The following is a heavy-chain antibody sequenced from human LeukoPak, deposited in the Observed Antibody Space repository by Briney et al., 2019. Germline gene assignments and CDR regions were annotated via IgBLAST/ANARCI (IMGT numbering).Heavy chain of an antibody. CDR2: THQSESS. CDR3: ARSSSGWSRYDY. V-gene: IGHV4-38-2*01. J-gene: IGHJ4*02. CDR1: GFSISSGYY. D-gene: IGHD6-19*01. Sequence: SETLSLTCAVSGFSISSGYYWGWIRQPPGKGLEWIGSTHQSESSYYNPSLKSRLTISVDTSKNQFSLRLSSVTAADTAVYWCARSSSGWSRYDYWGQGTLVSVSS.